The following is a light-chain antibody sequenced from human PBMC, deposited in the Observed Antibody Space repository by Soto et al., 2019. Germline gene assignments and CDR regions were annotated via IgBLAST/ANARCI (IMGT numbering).Light chain of an antibody. CDR3: RSYTTTNTLYV. Sequence: QSALTQPASVSGSPGQSITIPCTGTNSDVGAYNYVSWYQHHPGKAPKLMIYEVFNRPSGVSSRFSGSKSGSTASLTISGLQAEDEADYYCRSYTTTNTLYVFGTGTKLTVL. CDR1: NSDVGAYNY. V-gene: IGLV2-14*01. J-gene: IGLJ1*01. CDR2: EVF.